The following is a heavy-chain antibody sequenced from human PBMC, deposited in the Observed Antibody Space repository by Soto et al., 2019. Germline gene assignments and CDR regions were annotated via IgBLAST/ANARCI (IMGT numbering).Heavy chain of an antibody. CDR3: AHYKGTVTTYYFDY. Sequence: QITLKESGPALVRPTQPLTLTCSFSGFSLNTSGVGVAWIRQPPGKALEWLVLIYWDDDKRYSPSLKSRLTNTKDTSKNHVVLTMTNMDPVDTATSYCAHYKGTVTTYYFDYCGQGTLVTFSA. CDR1: GFSLNTSGVG. D-gene: IGHD4-17*01. CDR2: IYWDDDK. J-gene: IGHJ4*02. V-gene: IGHV2-5*02.